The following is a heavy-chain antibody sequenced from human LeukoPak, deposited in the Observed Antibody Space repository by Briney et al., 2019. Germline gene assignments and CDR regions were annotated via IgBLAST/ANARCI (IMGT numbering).Heavy chain of an antibody. Sequence: SETLSLTCTVSGASIRGHYWNWIRQPPGKGLERIGYIYDSGSTNYNPSLKSRVTLSDDTSKNQFSLKLTSVTAADTAVYYCARRNPTAAGFDWGQGTLVTVSS. V-gene: IGHV4-59*08. CDR1: GASIRGHY. J-gene: IGHJ4*02. CDR3: ARRNPTAAGFD. D-gene: IGHD6-13*01. CDR2: IYDSGST.